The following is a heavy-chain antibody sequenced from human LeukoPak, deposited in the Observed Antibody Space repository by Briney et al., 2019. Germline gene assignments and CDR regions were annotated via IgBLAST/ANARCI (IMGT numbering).Heavy chain of an antibody. Sequence: GGSLRLSCAASGFTFSSYEMNWVRQAPGKGLEWVSYISSSGRTMYYADSLKGRFTISRDNARNSLYLQMNSLRAEDTAVYYCARLYCSSPSCYPFDWWGQGTLVTVSS. CDR3: ARLYCSSPSCYPFDW. CDR2: ISSSGRTM. V-gene: IGHV3-48*03. D-gene: IGHD2-2*01. CDR1: GFTFSSYE. J-gene: IGHJ4*02.